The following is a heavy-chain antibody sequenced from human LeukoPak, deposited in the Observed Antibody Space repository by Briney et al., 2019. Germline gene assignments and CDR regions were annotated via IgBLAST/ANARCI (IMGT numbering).Heavy chain of an antibody. Sequence: QTGGSLRLSCAASGFTFSAYAMTWVRQAPGKGLDCVSVISRSGSSTHYADSVKGRFTISRDNSKNTLYLQMNSLRAEDTAVYYCAKDPSLIAAAGTDDWFDPWGQGTLVTVSS. CDR1: GFTFSAYA. V-gene: IGHV3-23*01. CDR2: ISRSGSST. J-gene: IGHJ5*02. CDR3: AKDPSLIAAAGTDDWFDP. D-gene: IGHD6-13*01.